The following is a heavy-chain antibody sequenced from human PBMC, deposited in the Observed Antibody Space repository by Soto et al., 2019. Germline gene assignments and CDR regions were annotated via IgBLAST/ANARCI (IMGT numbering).Heavy chain of an antibody. D-gene: IGHD2-2*01. CDR2: ITASADTT. J-gene: IGHJ3*02. CDR1: AFTFRSYA. V-gene: IGHV3-23*01. CDR3: AKVRPLRDCTSTSCLGAFDI. Sequence: EEQLLESGGGLVRPGGSLRLSCVASAFTFRSYAMSWVRQAPGKGLEWVSAITASADTTYYADSVKGRFTISRDNSKNTLYLRMNSLRAEDRAVYYGAKVRPLRDCTSTSCLGAFDIWGQGTMVTVS.